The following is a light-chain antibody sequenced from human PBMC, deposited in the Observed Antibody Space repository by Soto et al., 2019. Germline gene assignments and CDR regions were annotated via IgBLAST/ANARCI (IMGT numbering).Light chain of an antibody. Sequence: EFLCTRSPCTLSLSPGERSTLSCGASETVINNYFAWYQQKPGQAPRLLIYDAHSRATGIPDRFSGGGSGTDFTLTISRLEPEDFAVYYCQQFSSYPLTFGGGNKVDI. J-gene: IGKJ4*01. CDR1: ETVINNY. CDR2: DAH. V-gene: IGKV3-20*01. CDR3: QQFSSYPLT.